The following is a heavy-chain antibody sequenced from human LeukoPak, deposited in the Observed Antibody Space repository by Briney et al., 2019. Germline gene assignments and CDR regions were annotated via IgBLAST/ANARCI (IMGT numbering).Heavy chain of an antibody. CDR2: ISSSGSTI. J-gene: IGHJ4*02. CDR1: GFTFSSYS. CDR3: ARGSYDFWSGYYLVNYGLDY. D-gene: IGHD3-3*01. V-gene: IGHV3-48*04. Sequence: GGSLRLSCAASGFTFSSYSMNWVRQAPGKGLEWVSYISSSGSTIYYADSVKGRFTISRDNAKNTLYLQMNSLRAEDTAVYYCARGSYDFWSGYYLVNYGLDYWGQGTLVTVSS.